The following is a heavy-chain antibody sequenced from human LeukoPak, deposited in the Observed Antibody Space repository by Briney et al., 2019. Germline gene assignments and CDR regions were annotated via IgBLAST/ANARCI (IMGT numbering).Heavy chain of an antibody. CDR2: IGIRGDT. CDR1: GFTFIDYD. J-gene: IGHJ4*02. CDR3: ARDCSGGSCCD. V-gene: IGHV3-13*01. Sequence: GGSLRLSCAASGFTFIDYDMHWVRQVIGKGLEWVSAIGIRGDTHYSGSVKGRFTISRENAESSLYLQMNSLRAEDTAVYYCARDCSGGSCCDWGQGTLVTVSS. D-gene: IGHD2-15*01.